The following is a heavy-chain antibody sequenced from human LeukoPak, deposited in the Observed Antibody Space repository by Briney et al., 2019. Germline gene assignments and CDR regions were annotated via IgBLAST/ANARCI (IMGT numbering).Heavy chain of an antibody. Sequence: GESLKISCKGSGYSFTSYWIGWVRQMPGKGLGWMGIIYPGDSDTRYSPSFQGQVTISADKSISTAYLQWSSLKASDTAMYYCARHSLGPIAVAGIDYWGQGTLVIVSS. CDR2: IYPGDSDT. CDR1: GYSFTSYW. D-gene: IGHD6-19*01. V-gene: IGHV5-51*01. J-gene: IGHJ4*02. CDR3: ARHSLGPIAVAGIDY.